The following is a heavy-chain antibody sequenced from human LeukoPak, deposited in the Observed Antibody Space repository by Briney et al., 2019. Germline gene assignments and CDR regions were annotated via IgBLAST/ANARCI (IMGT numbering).Heavy chain of an antibody. Sequence: RPGGSLRLSCAASGFTFDDYGMSWVRQAPGKGLESVSGINWNGGSTGYADSVKGRFTISRDNAKNSLYLQMNSLRAEDTALYHCARGVVPAATHPFDYWGQGTLVTVSS. J-gene: IGHJ4*02. CDR3: ARGVVPAATHPFDY. CDR1: GFTFDDYG. V-gene: IGHV3-20*01. D-gene: IGHD2-2*01. CDR2: INWNGGST.